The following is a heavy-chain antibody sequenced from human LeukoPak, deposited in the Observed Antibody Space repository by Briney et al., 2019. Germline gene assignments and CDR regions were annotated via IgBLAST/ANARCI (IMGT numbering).Heavy chain of an antibody. V-gene: IGHV4-59*12. CDR2: IYYSGST. CDR3: AREGSYSSSWYTKAFDI. Sequence: SETLSLTCTVSGGSISSYYWSWIRQPPGKGLEWIGYIYYSGSTNYNPSPKSRVTISVDTSKNQFSLKLSSVTAADTAVYYCAREGSYSSSWYTKAFDIWGQGTMVTVSS. D-gene: IGHD6-13*01. J-gene: IGHJ3*02. CDR1: GGSISSYY.